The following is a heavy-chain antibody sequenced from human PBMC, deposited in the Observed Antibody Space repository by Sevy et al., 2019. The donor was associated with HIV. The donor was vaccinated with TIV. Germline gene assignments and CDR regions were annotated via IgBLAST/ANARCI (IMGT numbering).Heavy chain of an antibody. V-gene: IGHV1-69*13. CDR2: IIPIFGTA. Sequence: ASVKVSCKASGGTFSSYAISWVRQAPGQGLEWMGRIIPIFGTANYAQKFQGRVTITADESTSTAYMELSSLRSEDTAVYYCARAYVDTAMVYRFDAPRGTESFDYWGQGTLVTVSS. CDR1: GGTFSSYA. J-gene: IGHJ4*02. CDR3: ARAYVDTAMVYRFDAPRGTESFDY. D-gene: IGHD5-18*01.